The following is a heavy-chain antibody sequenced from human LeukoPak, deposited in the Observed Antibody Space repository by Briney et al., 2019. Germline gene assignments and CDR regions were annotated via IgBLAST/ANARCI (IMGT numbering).Heavy chain of an antibody. V-gene: IGHV4-59*12. Sequence: SETLSLTCTVSGGSISSYYWSWIRQPPGKGLEWIGYIYYSGSTNYNPSLKSRVTISVDTSKNQFSLKLSSVTAADTAVYYCARGLYYYGSGKPTWGQGTLVTVSS. J-gene: IGHJ5*02. CDR3: ARGLYYYGSGKPT. CDR2: IYYSGST. CDR1: GGSISSYY. D-gene: IGHD3-10*01.